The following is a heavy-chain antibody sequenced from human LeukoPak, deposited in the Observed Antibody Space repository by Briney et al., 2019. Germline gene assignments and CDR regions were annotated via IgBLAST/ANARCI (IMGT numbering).Heavy chain of an antibody. V-gene: IGHV3-48*01. CDR3: VRDYWVVAARLYFFDY. J-gene: IGHJ4*02. CDR2: ISSSSSTI. CDR1: GFTFSSYS. D-gene: IGHD2-15*01. Sequence: GGSLTLSCAASGFTFSSYSMNWVRQAAGKGLEWVSYISSSSSTIYYADSVKDRPTIHRHNAKNSRYLQMNSLRAWDTAVYYCVRDYWVVAARLYFFDYWGQGTLVTVSS.